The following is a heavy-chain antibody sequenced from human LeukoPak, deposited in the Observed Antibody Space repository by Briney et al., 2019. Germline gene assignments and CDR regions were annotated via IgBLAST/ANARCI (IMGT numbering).Heavy chain of an antibody. CDR2: ISGSGGGT. CDR3: AKATYSSSSASFDY. Sequence: PGGSLRLSCAASGFTFSSYAMSWVRQAPGKGLEWVSAISGSGGGTYYADSVKGRFTISRDNSKNTLYLQVDSLSAEDTAVYYCAKATYSSSSASFDYWGQGTLVTVSS. V-gene: IGHV3-23*01. D-gene: IGHD6-6*01. CDR1: GFTFSSYA. J-gene: IGHJ4*02.